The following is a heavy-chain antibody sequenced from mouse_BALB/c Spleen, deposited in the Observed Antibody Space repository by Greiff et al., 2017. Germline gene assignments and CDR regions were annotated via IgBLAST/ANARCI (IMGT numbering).Heavy chain of an antibody. D-gene: IGHD2-14*01. J-gene: IGHJ4*01. Sequence: VQLKESGAELVKPGASVKLSCTASGFNIKDTYMHWVKQRPEQGLEWIGRIDPANGNTKYDPKFQGKATITADTSSNTAYLQLSSLTSEDTAVYYCARDRYDEGRPMDYWGQGTSVTVSS. CDR1: GFNIKDTY. V-gene: IGHV14-3*02. CDR3: ARDRYDEGRPMDY. CDR2: IDPANGNT.